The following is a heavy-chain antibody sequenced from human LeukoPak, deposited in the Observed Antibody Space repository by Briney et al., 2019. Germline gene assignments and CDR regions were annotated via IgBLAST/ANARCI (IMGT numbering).Heavy chain of an antibody. D-gene: IGHD2/OR15-2a*01. CDR3: ARSLWPEDL. J-gene: IGHJ5*02. V-gene: IGHV3-7*01. CDR2: INQDGSRR. Sequence: GGSLRLSCAASGFTFSSYAMSWVRQAPGKGLEWVANINQDGSRRYYMDSVKGRFTISRDNAKKSVYLQMDSLRAEDTAVYYCARSLWPEDLWGQGTLVTVSS. CDR1: GFTFSSYA.